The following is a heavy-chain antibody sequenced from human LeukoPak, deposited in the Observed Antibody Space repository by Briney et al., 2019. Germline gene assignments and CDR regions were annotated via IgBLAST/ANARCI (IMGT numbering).Heavy chain of an antibody. J-gene: IGHJ6*02. Sequence: ASVKVSCKASGYTFISYDINWVRQATGQGLEWMGWMNPNSGNTGYAQKFQGRVTMTRNTSISTAYMELSSLRSEDTAVSYCARARTGKGYCSGGSCYSRYYYYYGMDVWGQGTTVTVSS. D-gene: IGHD2-15*01. V-gene: IGHV1-8*01. CDR1: GYTFISYD. CDR3: ARARTGKGYCSGGSCYSRYYYYYGMDV. CDR2: MNPNSGNT.